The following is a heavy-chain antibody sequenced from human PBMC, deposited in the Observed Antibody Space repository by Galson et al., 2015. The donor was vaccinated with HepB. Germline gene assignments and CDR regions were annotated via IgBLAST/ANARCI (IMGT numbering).Heavy chain of an antibody. J-gene: IGHJ3*02. CDR3: AADHRLRYDILTGYYSDAFNI. CDR2: IVVGSGNT. V-gene: IGHV1-58*01. D-gene: IGHD3-9*01. CDR1: GFTFTSSA. Sequence: SVKVSCKASGFTFTSSAVQWVRQARGQRLEWIGWIVVGSGNTNYAQKFQERVTITRDMSTSTAYMELSSLRSEDTAVYYCAADHRLRYDILTGYYSDAFNIWGQGTMVTVSS.